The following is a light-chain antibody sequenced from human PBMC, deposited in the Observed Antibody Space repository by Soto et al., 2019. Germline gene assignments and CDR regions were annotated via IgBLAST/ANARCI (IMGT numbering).Light chain of an antibody. Sequence: DIQVTQSPSTLSAYVGDRVIITCRASESLGTWLAWYQQKPGTAPILLIYDVSRLESGVPSRFSGRGSGTEFTLTISSLQPDDFATYSWNTDFSYPLPFGGGPMVDIK. CDR3: NTDFSYPLP. CDR1: ESLGTW. CDR2: DVS. J-gene: IGKJ4*01. V-gene: IGKV1-5*01.